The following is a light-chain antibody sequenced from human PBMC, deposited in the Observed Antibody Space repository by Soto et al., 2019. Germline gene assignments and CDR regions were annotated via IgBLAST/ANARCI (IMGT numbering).Light chain of an antibody. Sequence: QSALTQPPSASGSPGQSVTISCTGTSSDVGGYNYVSWYQQHPGKAPKLMIYEVSKRPSGVPDRFSGSMSGNTAPLTVSGLQAEEEAEYYRSSYAGINNWVFGGGTKLTVL. CDR3: SSYAGINNWV. CDR2: EVS. V-gene: IGLV2-8*01. CDR1: SSDVGGYNY. J-gene: IGLJ3*02.